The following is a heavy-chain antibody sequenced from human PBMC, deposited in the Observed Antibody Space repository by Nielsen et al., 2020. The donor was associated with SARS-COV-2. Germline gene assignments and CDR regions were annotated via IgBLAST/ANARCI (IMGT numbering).Heavy chain of an antibody. Sequence: GGSLRLSCAASGFTFSSYWLHWVRQAPGKGLVWVSRINSDGSSTSYADSVKGRFTISRDNAKNTLYLQMNSLRAEDTAVYYCARGYYYDSSGYYAGDYWGQGTLVTVSS. D-gene: IGHD3-22*01. CDR1: GFTFSSYW. CDR3: ARGYYYDSSGYYAGDY. CDR2: INSDGSST. J-gene: IGHJ4*02. V-gene: IGHV3-74*01.